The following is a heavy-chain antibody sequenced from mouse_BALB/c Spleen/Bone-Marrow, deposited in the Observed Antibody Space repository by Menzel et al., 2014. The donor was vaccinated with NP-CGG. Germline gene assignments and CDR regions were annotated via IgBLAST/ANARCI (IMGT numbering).Heavy chain of an antibody. Sequence: EVQLQQSGGGLVQPGGSLRLSCATSGFTFTDYYMNWVRQPPGEALEWLGFIRNKANGYTTEYSTSVKGRFTISRDNSQSTLYLQMNTLRGEDSATCYCARDKGSVFFDYWGQGTTLTVSS. J-gene: IGHJ2*01. CDR3: ARDKGSVFFDY. V-gene: IGHV7-3*02. CDR2: IRNKANGYTT. D-gene: IGHD1-3*01. CDR1: GFTFTDYY.